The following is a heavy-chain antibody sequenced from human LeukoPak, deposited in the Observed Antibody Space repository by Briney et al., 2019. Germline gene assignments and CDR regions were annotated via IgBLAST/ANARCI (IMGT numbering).Heavy chain of an antibody. D-gene: IGHD2-15*01. CDR3: AREFCSGGSCYYYYYGMDV. CDR1: GFTFTKAW. Sequence: PGGSLRLSCVSSGFTFTKAWMTWVRQAPGKGLEWVSSISSSSSYIYYADSVKGRFTISRDNAKNSLYLQMNSLRAEDTAVYYCAREFCSGGSCYYYYYGMDVWGQGTTVTVSS. V-gene: IGHV3-21*01. J-gene: IGHJ6*02. CDR2: ISSSSSYI.